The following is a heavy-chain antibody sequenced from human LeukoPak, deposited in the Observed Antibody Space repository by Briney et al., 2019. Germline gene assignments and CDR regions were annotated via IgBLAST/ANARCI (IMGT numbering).Heavy chain of an antibody. Sequence: GGSLRLSCAASGFTFSSYSMNWVRQAPGKGLEWVSYISSSSSTIYYADSVKGRFTISRDNAKNSLYLQMNSLRAEDTAVYYCARSRGGATRIIMDVWGQGTTVTVSS. CDR1: GFTFSSYS. J-gene: IGHJ6*02. D-gene: IGHD1-26*01. CDR3: ARSRGGATRIIMDV. V-gene: IGHV3-48*01. CDR2: ISSSSSTI.